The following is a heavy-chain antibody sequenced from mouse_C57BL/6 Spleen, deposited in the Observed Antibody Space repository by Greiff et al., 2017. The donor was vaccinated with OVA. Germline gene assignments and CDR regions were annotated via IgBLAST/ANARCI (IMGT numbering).Heavy chain of an antibody. J-gene: IGHJ1*03. CDR3: ARVGGLHWYFDV. V-gene: IGHV5-4*01. D-gene: IGHD2-4*01. Sequence: EVQLVESGGGLVKPGGSLKLSCAASGFTFSSYAMSWVRQTPEKRLEWVATISDGGSYTYYPDNVKGRFTISRANAKNNLYLQMSHLKSEDTAMYYCARVGGLHWYFDVWGTGTTVTVSS. CDR1: GFTFSSYA. CDR2: ISDGGSYT.